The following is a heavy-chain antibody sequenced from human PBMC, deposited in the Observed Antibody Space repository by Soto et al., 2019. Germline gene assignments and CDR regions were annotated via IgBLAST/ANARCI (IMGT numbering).Heavy chain of an antibody. Sequence: ASVKVSCKASGGTFSSYAFSGVRQPPGQGLEWMGGIIPIFGTANYAQKFQGRVTITADKSTSTAYMELSSLRSEDTAVYYCAREPTYCSSTSCYTAGENWFDPWGQGTLVTVSS. J-gene: IGHJ5*02. CDR3: AREPTYCSSTSCYTAGENWFDP. CDR1: GGTFSSYA. V-gene: IGHV1-69*06. CDR2: IIPIFGTA. D-gene: IGHD2-2*02.